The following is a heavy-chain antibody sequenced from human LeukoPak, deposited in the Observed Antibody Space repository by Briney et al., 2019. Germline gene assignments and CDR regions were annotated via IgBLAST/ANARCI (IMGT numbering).Heavy chain of an antibody. CDR3: ARDSRAAADYNWFDP. CDR2: IYHSGST. D-gene: IGHD6-13*01. J-gene: IGHJ5*02. Sequence: SSETLSLTCTVSGYSISSGYYWGWIRQPPGKGLEWIGSIYHSGSTYYNPSLKSRVTISVVTSKNQFSLKLSSVTAADTAMYYCARDSRAAADYNWFDPWGQGTLVTVSS. V-gene: IGHV4-38-2*02. CDR1: GYSISSGYY.